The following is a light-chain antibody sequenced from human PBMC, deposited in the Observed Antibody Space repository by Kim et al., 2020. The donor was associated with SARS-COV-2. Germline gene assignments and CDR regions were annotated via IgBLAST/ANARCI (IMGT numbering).Light chain of an antibody. V-gene: IGLV3-19*01. CDR2: DKN. CDR3: MSLVNIADRLV. CDR1: RLRGSD. Sequence: SSELTQDPAVSVALGQTVRITCPGDRLRGSDASWYQQKPGQAPILVLYDKNYRPSVIPNRFSGSLSGYPASLTITRAPSEDDASYFCMSLVNIADRLVF. J-gene: IGLJ3*02.